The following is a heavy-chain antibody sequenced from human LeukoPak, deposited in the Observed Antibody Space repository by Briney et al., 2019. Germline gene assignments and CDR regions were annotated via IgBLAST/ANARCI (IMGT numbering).Heavy chain of an antibody. CDR3: ARGENFRSSSGHLDH. Sequence: PSETLSLTFTVSGGSLNNYFWSWIRQPARKGLDWIGRIFVSVRTNYNPSLKSRVTMSIGPTKNQFSLKVTAVTAADTAVYYCARGENFRSSSGHLDHWDQGILVTVSS. D-gene: IGHD6-25*01. CDR2: IFVSVRT. CDR1: GGSLNNYF. V-gene: IGHV4-4*07. J-gene: IGHJ4*02.